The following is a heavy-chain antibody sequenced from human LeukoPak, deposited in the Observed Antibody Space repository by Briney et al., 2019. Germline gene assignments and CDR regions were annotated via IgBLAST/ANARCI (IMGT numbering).Heavy chain of an antibody. D-gene: IGHD1-26*01. CDR1: GFTFSSYA. J-gene: IGHJ4*02. V-gene: IGHV3-23*01. CDR2: ISGSGGST. Sequence: GGSLRLSCAASGFTFSSYAMSWVRQAPGKGLEWVSAISGSGGSTYYADSVKGWFTISRDNSKNTLYLQMNSLRAEDTAVYYCAKNGLVPELYDYWGQGTLVTVSS. CDR3: AKNGLVPELYDY.